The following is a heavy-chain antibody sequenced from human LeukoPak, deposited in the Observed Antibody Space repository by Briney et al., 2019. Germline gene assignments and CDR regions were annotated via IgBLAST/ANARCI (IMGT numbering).Heavy chain of an antibody. D-gene: IGHD6-19*01. CDR3: AHSSGWWDDY. CDR2: IKSKTDGGTT. Sequence: GGSLRLSCAASGFTFSNAWRGWVRQAPGKGLEWVGRIKSKTDGGTTDYATPVRGRFTISRDDSKNTLYLQMNSLKTEDTAVYHCAHSSGWWDDYWGQGTLVTVSS. V-gene: IGHV3-15*01. J-gene: IGHJ4*02. CDR1: GFTFSNAW.